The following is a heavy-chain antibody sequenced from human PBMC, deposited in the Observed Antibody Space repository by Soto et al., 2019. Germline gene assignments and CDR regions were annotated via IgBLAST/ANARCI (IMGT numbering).Heavy chain of an antibody. D-gene: IGHD3-9*01. CDR1: GYSFTEYY. CDR2: INPNSGDT. Sequence: ASVKVSCKASGYSFTEYYMHWVRQAPGQGLEWMAWINPNSGDTNYAQNFQGWVTMTRDTSITTVYMELSRLRSDDTAIYYCARDGSKYDILTGYPSYYFDSWGQGTLVTVSS. CDR3: ARDGSKYDILTGYPSYYFDS. J-gene: IGHJ4*02. V-gene: IGHV1-2*04.